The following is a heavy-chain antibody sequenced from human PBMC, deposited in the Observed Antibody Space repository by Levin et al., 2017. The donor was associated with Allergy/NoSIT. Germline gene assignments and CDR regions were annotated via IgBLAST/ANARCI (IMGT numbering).Heavy chain of an antibody. V-gene: IGHV7-4-1*02. J-gene: IGHJ4*02. D-gene: IGHD3-9*01. Sequence: ASVKVSCKASGYTFTSYAMNWVRQAPGQGLEWMGWINTNTGNPTYAQGFTGRFVFSLDTSVSTAYLQISSLKAEDTAVYYCAREIYDILTGYQYYFDYWGQGTLVTVSS. CDR3: AREIYDILTGYQYYFDY. CDR1: GYTFTSYA. CDR2: INTNTGNP.